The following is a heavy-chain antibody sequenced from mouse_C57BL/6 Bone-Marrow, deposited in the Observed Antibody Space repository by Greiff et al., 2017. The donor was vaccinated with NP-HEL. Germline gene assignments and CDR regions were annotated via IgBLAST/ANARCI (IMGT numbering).Heavy chain of an antibody. Sequence: EVKLVESGGGLVKPGGSLKLSCAASGFTFSDYGMHWVRQAPEKGLEWVAYISSGSSTIYYADTVKGRFTISRDTAKNTLFLQMTSLRSEDTAMYYCARRYRGLCYNAMDYWGQGTSVTVSS. V-gene: IGHV5-17*01. D-gene: IGHD2-12*01. CDR3: ARRYRGLCYNAMDY. J-gene: IGHJ4*01. CDR1: GFTFSDYG. CDR2: ISSGSSTI.